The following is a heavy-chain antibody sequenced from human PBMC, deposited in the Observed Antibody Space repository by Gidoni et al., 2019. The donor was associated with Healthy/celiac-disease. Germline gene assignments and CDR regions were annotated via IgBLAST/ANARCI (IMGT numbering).Heavy chain of an antibody. CDR3: ARLLPLTYYYDSSGLGPFDY. Sequence: QLQLQESGPGLVKPSETLSLTCTVTGGSISSSSYYGGWIRQPPGQGLEWIGSIYYSGSTSYNTSLKCRVTISVDTSKNPFSLQLRSVTAADTAVYYCARLLPLTYYYDSSGLGPFDYWGQGTLVTVSS. CDR1: GGSISSSSYY. D-gene: IGHD3-22*01. V-gene: IGHV4-39*01. CDR2: IYYSGST. J-gene: IGHJ4*02.